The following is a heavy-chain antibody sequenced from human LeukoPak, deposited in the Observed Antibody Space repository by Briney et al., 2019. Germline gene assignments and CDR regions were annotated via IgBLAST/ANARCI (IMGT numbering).Heavy chain of an antibody. CDR1: GFTFGSYG. CDR3: AKEMGSSQPFDY. J-gene: IGHJ4*02. CDR2: ISASGSNT. Sequence: GGSLRLSCGASGFTFGSYGLGWVRHAPGKGLEWVSAISASGSNTYYADPVKGRFTISRDNSKNTLYLQMNSLRAEDTPLYYCAKEMGSSQPFDYWGQGTLVTVSS. V-gene: IGHV3-23*01. D-gene: IGHD3-10*01.